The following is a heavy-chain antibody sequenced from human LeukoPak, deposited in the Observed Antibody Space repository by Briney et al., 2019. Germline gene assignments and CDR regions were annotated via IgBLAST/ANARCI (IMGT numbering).Heavy chain of an antibody. CDR3: AKGGYFDWLAFDY. D-gene: IGHD3-9*01. Sequence: GGSLRLSCAASGLTFSSYGMHWVRQAPGKGLEWVAVISYDGSNKYYADSVKGRFTISRDNSKNTLYLQMNSLRAEDTAVYYCAKGGYFDWLAFDYWGQGTLVTVSS. V-gene: IGHV3-30*18. CDR1: GLTFSSYG. CDR2: ISYDGSNK. J-gene: IGHJ4*02.